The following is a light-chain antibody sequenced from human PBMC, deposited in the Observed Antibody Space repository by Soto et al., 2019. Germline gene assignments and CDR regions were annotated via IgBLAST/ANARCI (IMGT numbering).Light chain of an antibody. V-gene: IGLV2-14*01. CDR2: DVS. CDR1: SSDVGSYSH. Sequence: QSVLTQPASVSGSPGQSITISCTGTSSDVGSYSHVSWYQQHPGKAPKLIIWDVSNRPSGVSYRFSGSKSGNTASLTISGLQAEDEADYYCNSYTITSTYVFGTGTKVTVL. J-gene: IGLJ1*01. CDR3: NSYTITSTYV.